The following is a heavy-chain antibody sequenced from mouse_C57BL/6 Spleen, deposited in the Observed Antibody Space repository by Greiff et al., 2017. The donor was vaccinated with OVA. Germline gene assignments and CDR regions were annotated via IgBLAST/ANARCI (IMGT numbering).Heavy chain of an antibody. Sequence: EVNLVESGGDLVKPGGSLKLSCAASGFTFSSYGMSWVRQTPDKRLEWVATISSGGSYTYYPDSVKGRFTISRDNAKNTLYLQMSSLKSEDTAMYYCARRLYAMDYWGQGTSVTVSS. CDR2: ISSGGSYT. J-gene: IGHJ4*01. V-gene: IGHV5-6*02. CDR3: ARRLYAMDY. CDR1: GFTFSSYG.